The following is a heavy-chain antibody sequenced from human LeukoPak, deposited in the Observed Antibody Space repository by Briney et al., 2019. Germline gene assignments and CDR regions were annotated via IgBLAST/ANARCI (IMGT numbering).Heavy chain of an antibody. CDR1: GFTVSSNY. CDR3: ARVRLDRSERNLDSFEN. J-gene: IGHJ3*01. CDR2: IYSGGNT. Sequence: PGGSLRLSCAASGFTVSSNYMSWVRQAPGKGLEWVSNIYSGGNTYYADSVKGRFTISRDNSKNTVYLQMNSLSAGDTAVYFCARVRLDRSERNLDSFENWGQGTMVTVSS. V-gene: IGHV3-53*01. D-gene: IGHD1-14*01.